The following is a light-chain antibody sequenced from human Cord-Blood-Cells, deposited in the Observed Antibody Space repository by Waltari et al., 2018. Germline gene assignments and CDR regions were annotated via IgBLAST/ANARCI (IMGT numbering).Light chain of an antibody. CDR3: SSYTSSSTFDWV. CDR1: SSDVGGYNY. J-gene: IGLJ3*02. CDR2: DVS. Sequence: QSALTQPASVSGSPGQSITISCTGTSSDVGGYNYVSWYQQHPDKAPKLMIYDVSKRPSGVSNRFSGSKSGNTASLTISGLQAEDEADYYCSSYTSSSTFDWVFGGGTKLTVL. V-gene: IGLV2-14*01.